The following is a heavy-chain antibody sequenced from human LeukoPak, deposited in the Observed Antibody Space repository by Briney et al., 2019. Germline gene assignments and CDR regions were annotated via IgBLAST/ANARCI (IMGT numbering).Heavy chain of an antibody. V-gene: IGHV4-34*01. CDR3: ARGILGSFYFDV. CDR1: GGSFSGYY. CDR2: INHSGST. Sequence: SETLSLTCAVYGGSFSGYYWSWIRQPPGKGLEWIGEINHSGSTNYNPSLKSRVTISVDTSKNQLSLKLSSVTAADTAVYYCARGILGSFYFDVWGRGTLVTVSS. J-gene: IGHJ2*01. D-gene: IGHD3-3*01.